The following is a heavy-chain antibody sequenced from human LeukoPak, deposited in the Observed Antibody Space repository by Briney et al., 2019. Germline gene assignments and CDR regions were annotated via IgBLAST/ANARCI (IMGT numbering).Heavy chain of an antibody. CDR3: ARGGGYCSSTSCYTGSDY. CDR1: GYTFTGYY. D-gene: IGHD2-2*02. CDR2: INPNSGGT. V-gene: IGHV1-2*02. J-gene: IGHJ4*02. Sequence: ASVKVSCKASGYTFTGYYMHWVRQAPGPGLGWMGWINPNSGGTNYAQKCQGRVTMTRDTSISTAYMELSRLRSDDTAVYYCARGGGYCSSTSCYTGSDYWGQGTLVTVSS.